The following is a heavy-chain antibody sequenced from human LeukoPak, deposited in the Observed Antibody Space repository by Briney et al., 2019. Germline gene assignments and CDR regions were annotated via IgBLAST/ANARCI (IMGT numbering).Heavy chain of an antibody. V-gene: IGHV1-18*01. D-gene: IGHD2-2*01. CDR1: GYTFPSYG. CDR2: ISAYNGNT. Sequence: ASVKVSCKACGYTFPSYGISWVRQAPGQGLEWMGWISAYNGNTNYAQKLQGRVTMTTDTPTSTAYMELRSLRSDDTAVYYCARVGPLGYCSSTSCYALRSFGYWGQGTLVTVSS. J-gene: IGHJ4*02. CDR3: ARVGPLGYCSSTSCYALRSFGY.